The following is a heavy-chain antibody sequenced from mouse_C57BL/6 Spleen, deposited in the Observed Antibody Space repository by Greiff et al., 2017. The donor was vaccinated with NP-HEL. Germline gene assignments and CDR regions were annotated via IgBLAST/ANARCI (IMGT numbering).Heavy chain of an antibody. D-gene: IGHD2-4*01. CDR2: IDPSDSYT. CDR3: ARGVRLRRGFDY. CDR1: GYTFTSYW. Sequence: VQLQQSGAELVKPGASVKLSCKASGYTFTSYWMQWVKQRPGQGLEWIGEIDPSDSYTNYNQKFKGKATLTVDTSSSTAYMQLSSLTSEDSAVYYCARGVRLRRGFDYWGQGTTLTVSS. J-gene: IGHJ2*01. V-gene: IGHV1-50*01.